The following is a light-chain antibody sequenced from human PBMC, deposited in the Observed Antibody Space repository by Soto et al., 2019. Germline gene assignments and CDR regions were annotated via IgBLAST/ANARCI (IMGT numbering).Light chain of an antibody. Sequence: ENVLTQSPVTLSLSPGERATLSCRASQSVSSTYLAWYQQRPGQAPRLLISDASDRATGIPDRFSGSGSGTDFTLTISRLEPEDFALYYCQQYGGSPITFGQGHDWRL. CDR2: DAS. J-gene: IGKJ5*01. CDR3: QQYGGSPIT. CDR1: QSVSSTY. V-gene: IGKV3-20*01.